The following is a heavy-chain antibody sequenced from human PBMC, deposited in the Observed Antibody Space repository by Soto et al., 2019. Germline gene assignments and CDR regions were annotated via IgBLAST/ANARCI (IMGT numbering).Heavy chain of an antibody. CDR3: ARGQILTGFYGDYLDV. CDR2: INHSGST. D-gene: IGHD3-9*01. Sequence: QVQLQQWGAGLLKPSETLSLTCAVYGGSFSGYCWSWIRQPPGKGLEWIGEINHSGSTNYNPSLKSRVNISVDTYKNQFSLQLSSVTAADTAVYYCARGQILTGFYGDYLDVWGKGTTVTVSS. V-gene: IGHV4-34*01. CDR1: GGSFSGYC. J-gene: IGHJ6*03.